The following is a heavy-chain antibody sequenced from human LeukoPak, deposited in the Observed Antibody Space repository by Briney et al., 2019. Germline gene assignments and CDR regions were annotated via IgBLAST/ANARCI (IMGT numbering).Heavy chain of an antibody. V-gene: IGHV4-59*08. Sequence: SETLSLTCTVSGGSISSYYWSWIRQPPGKGLEWIGYIYYSGSTNYNPSLKSRVTISVDTSKNQFSLKLSSVTAADTAVYYCARHEVGPQWLVTDYWGQGTLVTVSS. CDR1: GGSISSYY. J-gene: IGHJ4*02. CDR2: IYYSGST. D-gene: IGHD6-19*01. CDR3: ARHEVGPQWLVTDY.